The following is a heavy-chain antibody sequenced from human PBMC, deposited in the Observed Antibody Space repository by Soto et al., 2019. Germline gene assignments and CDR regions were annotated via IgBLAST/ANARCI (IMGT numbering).Heavy chain of an antibody. V-gene: IGHV3-23*01. Sequence: EVQLLESGGGLVQPGGSLRLSCAASGFTFTNYAMTWVRRAPGKGLEWVSGVRGSGEGTFYADSVKGRFTISRDNSQNTVYLQMNSLRADDTAVYYCAKGTVGGTFVSWGQGTLVTVSS. CDR2: VRGSGEGT. J-gene: IGHJ5*01. CDR3: AKGTVGGTFVS. CDR1: GFTFTNYA. D-gene: IGHD3-10*01.